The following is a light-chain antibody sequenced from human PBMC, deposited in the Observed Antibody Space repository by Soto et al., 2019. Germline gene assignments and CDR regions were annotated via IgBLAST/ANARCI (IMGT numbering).Light chain of an antibody. Sequence: QSALTQPASVSGSPGQSITISCTGNSSDIGGNNYVSWYQQHPGKAPKLMIYDVTNRPSVVSNRFSGSKSGNTASLTISGLQAEDEADYYCSSYTTSSTLFGGGTKLTVL. CDR1: SSDIGGNNY. J-gene: IGLJ2*01. CDR3: SSYTTSSTL. V-gene: IGLV2-14*03. CDR2: DVT.